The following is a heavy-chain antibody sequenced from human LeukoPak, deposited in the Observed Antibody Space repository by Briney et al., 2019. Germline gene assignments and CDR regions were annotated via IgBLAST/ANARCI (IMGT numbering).Heavy chain of an antibody. CDR3: ARVGDWNDLVY. CDR2: ISYTVTS. D-gene: IGHD1-1*01. Sequence: SETLSLTCTVSGGSVSSGSYYWSWIRQPPGKGLEWIGYISYTVTSNYNPSLKSRVTISVDTSKNQFSLKLSPVTAADTAVYYCARVGDWNDLVYWGQGTLVTVSS. V-gene: IGHV4-61*01. J-gene: IGHJ4*02. CDR1: GGSVSSGSYY.